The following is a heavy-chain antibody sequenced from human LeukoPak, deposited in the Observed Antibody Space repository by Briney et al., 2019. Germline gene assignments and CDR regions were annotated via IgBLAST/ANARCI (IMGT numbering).Heavy chain of an antibody. D-gene: IGHD2-21*01. V-gene: IGHV3-72*01. Sequence: PGGSLRLSCAASGFTFSDHDTDWLRQAPGKGLEWVGRTRNRANSYATQYAASVKGRLTISRDDSSNSVYLQMKSLKTEDTAVYYCTSYSCAFWGQGTLVTVSS. J-gene: IGHJ4*02. CDR1: GFTFSDHD. CDR3: TSYSCAF. CDR2: TRNRANSYAT.